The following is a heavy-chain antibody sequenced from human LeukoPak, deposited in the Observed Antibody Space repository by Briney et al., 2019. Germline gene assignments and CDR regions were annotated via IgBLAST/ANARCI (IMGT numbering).Heavy chain of an antibody. CDR3: AGTASDYYGSGSYYKGVYYYYMDV. V-gene: IGHV4-34*01. J-gene: IGHJ6*03. D-gene: IGHD3-10*01. CDR2: INHSGST. Sequence: SETLSLTCAVYGGSFSGYYWSWIRQPPGKGLEWIGEINHSGSTNYNPSLKSRVTMSVDTSKNQFSLKPSSVTAADTAVYYCAGTASDYYGSGSYYKGVYYYYMDVWGKGTTVTISS. CDR1: GGSFSGYY.